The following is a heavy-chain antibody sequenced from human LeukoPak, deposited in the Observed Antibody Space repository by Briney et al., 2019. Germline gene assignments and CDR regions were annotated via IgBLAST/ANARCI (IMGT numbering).Heavy chain of an antibody. J-gene: IGHJ6*03. V-gene: IGHV1-8*01. D-gene: IGHD1-26*01. CDR1: VYTFSDYD. CDR3: ARALAWGGSSYSYYYMDV. Sequence: ASVKVSCKASVYTFSDYDINWVRQATGQGLEWMGWINPNSGNAGYAQKFQGRVTMTRNTSISTAYMELSSLRSEGTAVYYCARALAWGGSSYSYYYMDVWDKGTTVTVSS. CDR2: INPNSGNA.